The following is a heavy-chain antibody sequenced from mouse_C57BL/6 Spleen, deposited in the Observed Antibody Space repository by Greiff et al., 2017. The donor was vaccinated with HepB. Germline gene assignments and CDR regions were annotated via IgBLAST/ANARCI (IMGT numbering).Heavy chain of an antibody. CDR2: IDPENGDT. CDR1: GFNIKDDY. V-gene: IGHV14-4*01. CDR3: TTGPGAWFAY. Sequence: VQLQQSGAELVRPGASVKLSRTASGFNIKDDYMHWVKQRPEQGLEWIGWIDPENGDTEYASKFQGKATITADTSSNTAYLQLSSLTSEDTAVYYCTTGPGAWFAYWGQGTLVTVSA. J-gene: IGHJ3*01.